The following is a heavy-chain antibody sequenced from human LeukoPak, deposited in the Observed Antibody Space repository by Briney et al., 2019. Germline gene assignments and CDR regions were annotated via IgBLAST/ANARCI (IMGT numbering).Heavy chain of an antibody. CDR3: AILKNSTVYIPGYFDL. V-gene: IGHV4-59*01. Sequence: PSETLSLTCTVSGGSLTYYYWTWIRQSPGRRPEWIGYIYYGGSTNYNPSLESRVAFSVDTSKNQVSLKLSSVTAADTAIYYCAILKNSTVYIPGYFDLGGRAPLVTVPS. J-gene: IGHJ2*01. CDR2: IYYGGST. D-gene: IGHD2/OR15-2a*01. CDR1: GGSLTYYY.